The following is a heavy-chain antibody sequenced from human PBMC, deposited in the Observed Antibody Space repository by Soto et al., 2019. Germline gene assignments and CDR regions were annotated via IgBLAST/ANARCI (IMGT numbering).Heavy chain of an antibody. CDR3: VKDWTGDTCPCMDV. CDR1: GFTFYNYA. D-gene: IGHD2-8*02. Sequence: EVQLLESGGGLVQPGGSLRLSCAASGFTFYNYAMTWVRQAPGKGLEWVSTISGSDGSTYYADSVKGRFTISRDNSKNALYLQMSSLRAEDTALYYCVKDWTGDTCPCMDVWGQGTTVTVSS. CDR2: ISGSDGST. V-gene: IGHV3-23*01. J-gene: IGHJ6*01.